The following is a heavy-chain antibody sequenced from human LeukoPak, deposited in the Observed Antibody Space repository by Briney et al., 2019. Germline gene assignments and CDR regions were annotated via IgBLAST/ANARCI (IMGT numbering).Heavy chain of an antibody. CDR1: GFTFSGYW. D-gene: IGHD3-10*01. V-gene: IGHV3-7*01. J-gene: IGHJ6*02. Sequence: GGSLRLSCEASGFTFSGYWMSWVRQAPGKGPEWVANINEDGTRNAYVASVKGRFTISRENARNSVYLQMNSLRAEDTAVYYCARDRLLWPMDVWGQGTTVTVSS. CDR2: INEDGTRN. CDR3: ARDRLLWPMDV.